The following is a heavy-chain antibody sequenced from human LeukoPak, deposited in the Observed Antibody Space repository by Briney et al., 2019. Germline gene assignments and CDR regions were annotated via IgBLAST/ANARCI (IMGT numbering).Heavy chain of an antibody. CDR2: IRYDGSKK. J-gene: IGHJ4*02. V-gene: IGHV3-30*02. CDR1: GFSFSSYN. Sequence: PGGSLRLSCAASGFSFSSYNMNWVRQTPGKGLDWVAFIRYDGSKKYYADSVKGRFTISRDSSKNTLYLQMNSLRAEDTAVYYCAKGLYDSPFDYWGQGTLVTVSS. D-gene: IGHD3-22*01. CDR3: AKGLYDSPFDY.